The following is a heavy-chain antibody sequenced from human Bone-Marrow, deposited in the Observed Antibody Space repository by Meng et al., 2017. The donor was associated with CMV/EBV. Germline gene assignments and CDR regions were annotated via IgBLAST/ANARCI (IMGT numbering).Heavy chain of an antibody. V-gene: IGHV3-30*02. J-gene: IGHJ3*02. CDR1: GFIFSSYG. D-gene: IGHD3-10*01. CDR3: AGGVRGAMQGAFDI. CDR2: MWSDGIKT. Sequence: GESLKISCTASGFIFSSYGIHWVRQAPGRGLEWVALMWSDGIKTFYADSVKGRFIISRDNSKNMLYLQMNSLRAEDTAVYYCAGGVRGAMQGAFDIWGQGTMVTVSS.